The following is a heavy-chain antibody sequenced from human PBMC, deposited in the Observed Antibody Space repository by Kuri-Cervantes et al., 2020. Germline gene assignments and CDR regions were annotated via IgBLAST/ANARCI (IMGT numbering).Heavy chain of an antibody. J-gene: IGHJ4*02. CDR2: FDPEDGET. D-gene: IGHD6-19*01. Sequence: ASVKVSCKVSGYTLTELSMHWVRQAPGKGLEWMGGFDPEDGETIYAQKFQGRVTMTRNTSISTAYMELSSLRSEDTAVYYCARGRYSSGWYSYHYWGQGTLVTVSS. CDR3: ARGRYSSGWYSYHY. V-gene: IGHV1-24*01. CDR1: GYTLTELS.